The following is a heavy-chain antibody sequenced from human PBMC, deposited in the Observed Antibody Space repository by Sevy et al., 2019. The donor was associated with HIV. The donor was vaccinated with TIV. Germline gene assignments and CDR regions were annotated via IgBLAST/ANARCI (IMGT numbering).Heavy chain of an antibody. Sequence: ASVKVSCKASGYRFSSHGISWVRQAPGQGLEWMGWISAYHGAAEYAQKFQGRVTMTRDTATSTVYMELKSLRSDDTAVYYCAREYCSTTSCHQNWLDPWGQGTLVTVSS. V-gene: IGHV1-18*01. D-gene: IGHD2-2*01. CDR2: ISAYHGAA. CDR3: AREYCSTTSCHQNWLDP. CDR1: GYRFSSHG. J-gene: IGHJ5*02.